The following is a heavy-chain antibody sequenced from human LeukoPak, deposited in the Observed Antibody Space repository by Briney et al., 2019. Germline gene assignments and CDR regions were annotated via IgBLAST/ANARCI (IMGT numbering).Heavy chain of an antibody. CDR1: GGSISSYY. J-gene: IGHJ4*02. D-gene: IGHD3-22*01. CDR3: ARQSISGSSLSYFDY. V-gene: IGHV4-59*01. CDR2: IYYSGST. Sequence: SETLSLTCTVPGGSISSYYWSWIRQPPGKGLEWIGYIYYSGSTNYNPSLKSRVTISVDTSKNQFSLKLSSVTAADTAVYYCARQSISGSSLSYFDYWGQGTLVNVSS.